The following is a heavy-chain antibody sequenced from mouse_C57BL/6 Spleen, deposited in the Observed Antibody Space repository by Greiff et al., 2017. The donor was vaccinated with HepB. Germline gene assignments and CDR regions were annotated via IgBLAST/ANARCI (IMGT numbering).Heavy chain of an antibody. J-gene: IGHJ2*01. CDR3: ARERLDFYYFDY. Sequence: EVQVVESGPGLVKPSQSLSLTCSVTGYSITSGYYWNWIRQFPGNKLEWMGYISYDGSNNYNPSLKNRISITRDTSKNQFFLKLKSVTTEDTATYYCARERLDFYYFDYWGQGTTLTVSS. D-gene: IGHD2-4*01. CDR1: GYSITSGYY. CDR2: ISYDGSN. V-gene: IGHV3-6*01.